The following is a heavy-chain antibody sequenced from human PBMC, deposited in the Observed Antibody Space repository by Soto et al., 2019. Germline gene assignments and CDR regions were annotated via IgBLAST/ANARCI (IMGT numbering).Heavy chain of an antibody. Sequence: GGSLRLSCAVAGFTLTTYSVNWVRQAPGKGLEWISFINKNGFTIYYADSVKGRFTISRDYAKNSLYLQMDSLRHEDTAVYYCARGAVTGTSLFDYWGLGTLVTVSS. D-gene: IGHD6-19*01. V-gene: IGHV3-48*02. J-gene: IGHJ4*02. CDR1: GFTLTTYS. CDR2: INKNGFTI. CDR3: ARGAVTGTSLFDY.